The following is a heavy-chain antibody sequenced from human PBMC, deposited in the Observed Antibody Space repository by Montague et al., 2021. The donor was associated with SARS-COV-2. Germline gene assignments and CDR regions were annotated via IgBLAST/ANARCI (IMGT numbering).Heavy chain of an antibody. CDR1: GFSLSTSGMC. CDR3: ARIRDYDILTGSSSGFDY. D-gene: IGHD3-9*01. CDR2: IDWDDDK. J-gene: IGHJ4*02. V-gene: IGHV2-70*01. Sequence: PALVKPTQTLTLTCTFSGFSLSTSGMCVSWIRQLPGKALEWLALIDWDDDKYYSTSLKTRLTISKDTSKNQVVLTMTNMDPVDTATYYCARIRDYDILTGSSSGFDYWGQGTLVTVSS.